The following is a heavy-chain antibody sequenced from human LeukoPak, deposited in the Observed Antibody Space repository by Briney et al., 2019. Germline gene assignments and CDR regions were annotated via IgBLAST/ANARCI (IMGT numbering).Heavy chain of an antibody. J-gene: IGHJ4*02. CDR3: ARDLNREDFDY. CDR2: IWLDGSAT. Sequence: GKSLRLSCAASGFGFSNYDMHWVRQAPGKGLEWVAIIWLDGSATYYGDSVKGRFTISRDNSKNILYLQMNDLRVEDTAVYYCARDLNREDFDYWGQGTLVAASS. CDR1: GFGFSNYD. D-gene: IGHD1-14*01. V-gene: IGHV3-33*01.